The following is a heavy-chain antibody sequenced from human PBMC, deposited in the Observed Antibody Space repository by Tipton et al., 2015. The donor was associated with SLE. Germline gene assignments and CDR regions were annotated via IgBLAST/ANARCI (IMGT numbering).Heavy chain of an antibody. CDR3: ARGGQWLLYYFDY. D-gene: IGHD6-19*01. Sequence: LRLSCTVSGGSISSGGYYWSWIRQHPGKGLEWIGYIYYSGSTHCNPSLKSRVTISVDTSKNQFSLKLSSVTAADTAVYYCARGGQWLLYYFDYWGQGTLVTVSS. CDR2: IYYSGST. V-gene: IGHV4-31*03. CDR1: GGSISSGGYY. J-gene: IGHJ4*02.